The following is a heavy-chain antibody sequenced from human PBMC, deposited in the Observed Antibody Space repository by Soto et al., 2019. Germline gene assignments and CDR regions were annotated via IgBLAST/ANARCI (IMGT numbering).Heavy chain of an antibody. Sequence: QVQLQESGPGLVKPSETLSLTCTVSGDSISTYYWSWIRQPPGKGLEWIGYISSSGTTNYNPSLKSRVTIAVDTSKSPFSLRLSSVTAADTAVYYCARGGGTPHNDYEFDYWGQGTLVTVSS. CDR2: ISSSGTT. D-gene: IGHD4-17*01. V-gene: IGHV4-59*01. CDR3: ARGGGTPHNDYEFDY. J-gene: IGHJ4*02. CDR1: GDSISTYY.